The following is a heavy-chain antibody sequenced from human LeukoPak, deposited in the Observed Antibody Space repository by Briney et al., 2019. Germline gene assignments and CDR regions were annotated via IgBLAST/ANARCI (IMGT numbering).Heavy chain of an antibody. Sequence: ASVKVSCKASGYTFTSYGISWVRQAPGQGLEWMGWISAYNGNTNYAQKLQGRVTMTTDTSTSTAYMELRSLRSDDTAVYYCARAPDILTGYYKRSGFDPWGQGTLVTVSS. V-gene: IGHV1-18*01. J-gene: IGHJ5*02. CDR3: ARAPDILTGYYKRSGFDP. D-gene: IGHD3-9*01. CDR1: GYTFTSYG. CDR2: ISAYNGNT.